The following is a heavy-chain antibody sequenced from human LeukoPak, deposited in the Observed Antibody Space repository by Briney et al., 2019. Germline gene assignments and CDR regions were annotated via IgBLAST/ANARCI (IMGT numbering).Heavy chain of an antibody. CDR2: IQPYGTST. CDR1: GFTFSTYW. D-gene: IGHD3-10*01. J-gene: IGHJ5*02. Sequence: PGGSLRLSCAASGFTFSTYWMHWVRQAPRKGLVWVSRIQPYGTSTTYADSVKRRFTLSRDNAKNSLYLQMNSLRGEDTAVYYCAIRGALLWFGGGPFISWGQGTLVTVSS. CDR3: AIRGALLWFGGGPFIS. V-gene: IGHV3-74*01.